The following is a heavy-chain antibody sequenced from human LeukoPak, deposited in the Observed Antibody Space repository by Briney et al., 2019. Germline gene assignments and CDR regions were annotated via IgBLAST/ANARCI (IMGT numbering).Heavy chain of an antibody. CDR2: VYTTGTT. V-gene: IGHV4-4*07. D-gene: IGHD2-15*01. CDR3: ARGLTLIDY. Sequence: SETLSLTCTVSGGSISNYYWTWIRQPAGKGLEWIGRVYTTGTTNYNPSLKSRVTMSVDTSKNQFSLKLSSVTAADTALYHCARGLTLIDYWGQGALVTVSS. J-gene: IGHJ4*02. CDR1: GGSISNYY.